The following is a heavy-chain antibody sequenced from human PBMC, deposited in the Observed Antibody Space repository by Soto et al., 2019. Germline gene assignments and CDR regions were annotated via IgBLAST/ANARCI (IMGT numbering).Heavy chain of an antibody. CDR3: ARGGRDTSPLYYSYYSGMDV. Sequence: ESGGGVVQPGRSLRLSCAASGFTFSSYAMHWVRQAPGKGLEWVAFISHDGSNKYYADSVKGRFTISRDDSKNTLYLQMSSLRADDTAVYYCARGGRDTSPLYYSYYSGMDVWGQGTTVIVSS. D-gene: IGHD2-2*01. V-gene: IGHV3-30-3*01. CDR2: ISHDGSNK. J-gene: IGHJ6*02. CDR1: GFTFSSYA.